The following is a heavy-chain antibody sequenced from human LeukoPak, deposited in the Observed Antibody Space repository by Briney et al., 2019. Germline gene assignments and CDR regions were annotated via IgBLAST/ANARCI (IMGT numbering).Heavy chain of an antibody. J-gene: IGHJ4*02. CDR2: IYYSGST. D-gene: IGHD5-18*01. V-gene: IGHV4-59*01. Sequence: PSETLSLTCTVCGGYISSYLWRWLGQPPGKGLEWIGYIYYSGSTNYNPSLKSRVTISVDTSKNQFSLKRSSVTAPVPLQYRCAGSVRGFTYRFDTGSDYWGQGTLVTVSS. CDR1: GGYISSYL. CDR3: AGSVRGFTYRFDTGSDY.